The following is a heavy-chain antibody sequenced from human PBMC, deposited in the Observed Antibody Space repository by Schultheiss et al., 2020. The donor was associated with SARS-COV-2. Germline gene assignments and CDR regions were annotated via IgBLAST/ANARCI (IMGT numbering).Heavy chain of an antibody. D-gene: IGHD3-3*01. CDR2: ISYDGTTA. CDR1: GFTFSSYG. CDR3: ARDLNDFWSGYFFYYGMDV. J-gene: IGHJ6*02. Sequence: GGSLRLSCAASGFTFSSYGMHWVRQAPGKGLEWVAIISYDGTTAYNADSVKGRFTISRDNSKNTLYLQMNSLRAEDTAVYYCARDLNDFWSGYFFYYGMDVWGQGTTVTVSS. V-gene: IGHV3-30*12.